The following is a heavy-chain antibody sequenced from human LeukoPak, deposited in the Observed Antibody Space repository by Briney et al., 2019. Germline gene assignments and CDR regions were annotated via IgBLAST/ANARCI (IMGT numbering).Heavy chain of an antibody. CDR3: ARRASGAGSSLAWFGP. D-gene: IGHD3-10*01. CDR2: IYPGDSDV. V-gene: IGHV5-51*01. J-gene: IGHJ5*02. CDR1: GYSFTNYW. Sequence: GESLKISCQASGYSFTNYWIGWVRQTPGRGPEWMGIIYPGDSDVKYSPSFQGQVTISADNSITTAYLQWSSLKASDTAIYYCARRASGAGSSLAWFGPWGQGTLVTVSS.